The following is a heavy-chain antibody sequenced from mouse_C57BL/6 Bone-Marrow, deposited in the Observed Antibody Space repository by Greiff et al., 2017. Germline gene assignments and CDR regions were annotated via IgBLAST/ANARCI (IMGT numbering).Heavy chain of an antibody. CDR1: GYTFTSYG. CDR3: ARWPPTSHDY. J-gene: IGHJ2*01. CDR2: IYPRSGNT. D-gene: IGHD6-1*01. V-gene: IGHV1-81*01. Sequence: ESGAELARPGASVKLSCKASGYTFTSYGISWVKQRTGQGLEWIGEIYPRSGNTYYNEKFKGKATLTADKSSSTAYMELRSLTSEDSAVYFCARWPPTSHDYWGQGTTLTVSS.